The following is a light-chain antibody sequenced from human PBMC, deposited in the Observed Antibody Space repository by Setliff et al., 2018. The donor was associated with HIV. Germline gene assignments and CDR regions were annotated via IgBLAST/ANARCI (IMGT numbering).Light chain of an antibody. CDR3: CSYAGSYTSLYG. V-gene: IGLV2-11*01. J-gene: IGLJ1*01. CDR1: SSVVGASNS. Sequence: QSALTQPRSVSGSPGQSVTISCTGTSSVVGASNSVSWYQHHPGKAPKVIIYDVSDRPSGVPDRFSGSKSGNPASLTISGLQAEDEADYYCCSYAGSYTSLYGFGTGTKV. CDR2: DVS.